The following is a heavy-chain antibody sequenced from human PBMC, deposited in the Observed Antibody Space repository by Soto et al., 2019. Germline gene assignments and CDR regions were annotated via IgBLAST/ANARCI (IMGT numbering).Heavy chain of an antibody. D-gene: IGHD6-13*01. J-gene: IGHJ4*02. V-gene: IGHV1-8*01. CDR3: ARTLEAAAAQF. Sequence: ASVKVSCKASGYTFTSYDINWVRQATGQGLEWMGGRSPNSGNTGYAQKFQGRVTMTRNSSISTAYMELSSLRSADTPVYYCARTLEAAAAQFWGQGTLVTVSS. CDR1: GYTFTSYD. CDR2: RSPNSGNT.